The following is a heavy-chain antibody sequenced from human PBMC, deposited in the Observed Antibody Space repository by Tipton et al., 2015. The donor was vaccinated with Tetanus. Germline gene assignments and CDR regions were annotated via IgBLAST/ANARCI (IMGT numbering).Heavy chain of an antibody. J-gene: IGHJ6*02. Sequence: QMQLVQSGAEVKKPGASVRVSCKASGYTFTGYYMYWVRQAPGQALEWMGWIDPNSGSTIYAQKIQGRVTMTRDTSISTAYMELSSLRSDDTAVYYCARDRGDYIYYGMDVWGPGTTVTVS. CDR1: GYTFTGYY. CDR2: IDPNSGST. V-gene: IGHV1-2*02. CDR3: ARDRGDYIYYGMDV.